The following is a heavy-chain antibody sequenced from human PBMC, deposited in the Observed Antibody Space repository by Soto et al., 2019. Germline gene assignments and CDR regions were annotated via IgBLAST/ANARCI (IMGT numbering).Heavy chain of an antibody. J-gene: IGHJ4*02. V-gene: IGHV4-34*01. Sequence: QVQLHQWGAGLLKPSETLFLTCAVYGGSFTTYYWTWIRQSPGKGLEWIGEIKHSGFTNYNPSLESRVTTSVDTPKNQFSLKLRSVTAADTAIYYCARRYCSDSYCSYFDYWGRGTLVSVSS. CDR3: ARRYCSDSYCSYFDY. CDR1: GGSFTTYY. CDR2: IKHSGFT. D-gene: IGHD2-15*01.